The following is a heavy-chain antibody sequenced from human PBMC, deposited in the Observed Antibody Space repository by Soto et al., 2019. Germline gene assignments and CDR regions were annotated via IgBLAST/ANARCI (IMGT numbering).Heavy chain of an antibody. D-gene: IGHD3-3*01. Sequence: ASVKVSCKASGGTFSSYAISWVRQAPGQGLEWMGGIIPIFGTANYAQKFQGRVTITADESTSTAYMELSSLRSEDTAVYYCARVSTIFGVVYYYGMDVWGQGTTVTVSS. V-gene: IGHV1-69*13. CDR3: ARVSTIFGVVYYYGMDV. CDR1: GGTFSSYA. J-gene: IGHJ6*02. CDR2: IIPIFGTA.